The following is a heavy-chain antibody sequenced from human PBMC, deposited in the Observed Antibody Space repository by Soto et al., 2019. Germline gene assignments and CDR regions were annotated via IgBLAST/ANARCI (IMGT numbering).Heavy chain of an antibody. V-gene: IGHV3-7*01. CDR1: GFTFSNQW. J-gene: IGHJ4*02. D-gene: IGHD3-3*02. Sequence: EVRMVASGGGVVQPGESLRLFCAASGFTFSNQWMSWVRQAPGKGLEWVANINQDGSAKSHVDSVEGRFTISRDNAKNSLYLQMITLRVEDTAVYYCARGPFWGQGTLVTVSS. CDR3: ARGPF. CDR2: INQDGSAK.